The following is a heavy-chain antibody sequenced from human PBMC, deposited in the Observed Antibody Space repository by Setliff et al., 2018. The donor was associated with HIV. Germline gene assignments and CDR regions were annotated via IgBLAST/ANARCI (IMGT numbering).Heavy chain of an antibody. Sequence: PGESLKISCQASGYSFTTLWIAWVRQMPGKGLEWMGMVFPDDSDTRYSPSFQGQVSMSADKSINTAYLQWSSLEASDTAVYYCARSMGFKATTRLDFWGPGTLVTVSS. CDR1: GYSFTTLW. D-gene: IGHD3-10*01. CDR3: ARSMGFKATTRLDF. J-gene: IGHJ4*02. CDR2: VFPDDSDT. V-gene: IGHV5-51*01.